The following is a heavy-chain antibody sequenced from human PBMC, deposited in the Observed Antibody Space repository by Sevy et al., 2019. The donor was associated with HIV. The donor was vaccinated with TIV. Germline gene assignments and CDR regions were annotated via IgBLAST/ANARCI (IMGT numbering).Heavy chain of an antibody. CDR1: GFTFSNYA. Sequence: GGSLRLSCAASGFTFSNYAMSWVRQAPGKGLEWVSSISISGIKTYYADSVKGRFTISRDNSKNTLHLQVNSLRADDTAVYYCAKEWTQLSDWYGELDYWGQGSLVTVSS. CDR3: AKEWTQLSDWYGELDY. D-gene: IGHD6-19*01. J-gene: IGHJ4*02. V-gene: IGHV3-23*01. CDR2: ISISGIKT.